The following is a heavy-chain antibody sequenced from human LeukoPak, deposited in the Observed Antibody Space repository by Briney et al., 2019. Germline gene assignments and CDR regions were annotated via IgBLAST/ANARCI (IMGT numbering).Heavy chain of an antibody. D-gene: IGHD3-3*01. V-gene: IGHV4-59*01. CDR1: GGSISSYY. CDR3: ARAVTVYDFWSGYLPNWFDP. J-gene: IGHJ5*02. CDR2: IYYSGST. Sequence: SETLSLTCTVSGGSISSYYWSWIRQPPGKGLEWIGYIYYSGSTNYNPSLKSRVTISVDTSKNQFSLKLSSVTAADTAVYYCARAVTVYDFWSGYLPNWFDPWGQGTLVTVSS.